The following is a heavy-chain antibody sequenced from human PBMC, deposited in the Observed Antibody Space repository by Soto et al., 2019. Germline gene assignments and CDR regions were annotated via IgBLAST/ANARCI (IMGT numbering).Heavy chain of an antibody. J-gene: IGHJ4*02. CDR2: ISGSGGHT. CDR1: GFTFSTYT. V-gene: IGHV3-23*01. Sequence: EVQLLESGGGLVQPGGSLRLSCAASGFTFSTYTMTWLRQAPGMGLEWVSSISGSGGHTYYAESVKGRLIVSRDSSKNMLFLQMNSLRAEDTAVYYCAKDGSYSSSWPYYFDHWGQGTLVTVSS. D-gene: IGHD6-13*01. CDR3: AKDGSYSSSWPYYFDH.